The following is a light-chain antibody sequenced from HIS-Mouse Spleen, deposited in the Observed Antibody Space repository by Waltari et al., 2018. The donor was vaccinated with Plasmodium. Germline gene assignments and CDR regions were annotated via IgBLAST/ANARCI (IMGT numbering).Light chain of an antibody. CDR1: KLGDKY. Sequence: SYELTQPPSVSVSPGQTASITCSGDKLGDKYACWYQQKPGQSPVLVIYQDSKRPSGIPGRFVGSNSGNTATLTISGTQAMDEADYYCQAWDSSTAWVFGGGTKLTVL. V-gene: IGLV3-1*01. J-gene: IGLJ2*01. CDR2: QDS. CDR3: QAWDSSTAWV.